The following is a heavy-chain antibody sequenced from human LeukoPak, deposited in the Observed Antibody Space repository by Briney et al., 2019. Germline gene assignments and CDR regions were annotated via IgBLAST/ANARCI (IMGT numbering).Heavy chain of an antibody. Sequence: ASVKVSCKASGYSFSNYGITWVRQAPGLGLEWMGWISAYNGNTKYAQKLQGRVTMTTDTSTSTAYMDLRSLKSDDTAVYYCARGPAAGPSLSDYWGQGTLVAVSS. V-gene: IGHV1-18*01. CDR3: ARGPAAGPSLSDY. CDR2: ISAYNGNT. D-gene: IGHD6-13*01. J-gene: IGHJ4*02. CDR1: GYSFSNYG.